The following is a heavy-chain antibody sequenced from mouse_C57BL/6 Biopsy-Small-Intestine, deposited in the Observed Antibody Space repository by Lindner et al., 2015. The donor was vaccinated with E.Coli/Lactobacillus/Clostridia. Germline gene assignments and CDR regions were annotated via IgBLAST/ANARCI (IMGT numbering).Heavy chain of an antibody. J-gene: IGHJ2*01. CDR2: IHPSDSDT. CDR1: GYAFSSYW. Sequence: VQLQESGAELVKPGASVKISCKVSGYAFSSYWMNWVKQRPGKGLEWIGRIHPSDSDTNYNQKFKGKATLTVDKSSSTAYMQLSSLTSEDSAVFYCARREVYYFDYWGQGTTLTVSS. CDR3: ARREVYYFDY. V-gene: IGHV1-80*01.